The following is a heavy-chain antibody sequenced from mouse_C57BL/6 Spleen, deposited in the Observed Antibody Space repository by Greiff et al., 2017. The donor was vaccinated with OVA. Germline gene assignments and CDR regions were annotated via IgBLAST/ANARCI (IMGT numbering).Heavy chain of an antibody. CDR1: GFTFTSYW. Sequence: VQLQQSGAGLVRPGSSVKLSCTASGFTFTSYWMHWVTQRPIQGLEWIGYIDPSDSENHYNETFQVKVTLTVDKSSSTAYMQLSSLTTDDSAVYYCARGAFSCWGKGTLVTVSA. V-gene: IGHV1-52*01. J-gene: IGHJ3*01. CDR3: ARGAFSC. CDR2: IDPSDSEN.